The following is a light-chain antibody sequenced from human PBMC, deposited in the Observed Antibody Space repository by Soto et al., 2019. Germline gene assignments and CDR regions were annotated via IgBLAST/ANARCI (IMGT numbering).Light chain of an antibody. CDR1: QSVSHNY. J-gene: IGKJ1*01. CDR3: QQYGSSPWT. CDR2: GAS. Sequence: EIVLTQSLGALSLYPGERATISCRASQSVSHNYLAWYPQKPGQAPRLLIYGASSRATGIPDRFSGSGSGTDFTLTISRLEPEDFAVYYCQQYGSSPWTFGQGTKVDIK. V-gene: IGKV3-20*01.